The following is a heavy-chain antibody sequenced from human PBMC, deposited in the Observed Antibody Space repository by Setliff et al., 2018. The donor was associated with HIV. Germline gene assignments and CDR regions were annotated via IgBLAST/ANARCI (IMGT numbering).Heavy chain of an antibody. CDR3: ATLPWGFGGSRAFEI. CDR2: IYTTGTT. D-gene: IGHD3-10*01. CDR1: GVSISSSLCY. V-gene: IGHV4-61*09. J-gene: IGHJ3*02. Sequence: SETLSLTCNVSGVSISSSLCYWSWIRQPAGMGLQWVGHIYTTGTTDYSPSVKSRASISVDTSKNQFSLNLNSVTAADTAVYYCATLPWGFGGSRAFEIWGQGTTVTVSS.